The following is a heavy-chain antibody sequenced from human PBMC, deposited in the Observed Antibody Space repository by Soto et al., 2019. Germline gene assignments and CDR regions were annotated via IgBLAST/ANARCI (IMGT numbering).Heavy chain of an antibody. Sequence: QITLKESGPTLVKPTHTLTLTCTFSGFSLSTSGVGVGWVRQPPGKALEWLALIYWDDDKRYSPSLKRRLTTTMAPSNHQVVLTMTNMDPVDPATYFRAHFDFRSSQFGPWGQGTLVTVSS. CDR1: GFSLSTSGVG. D-gene: IGHD6-13*01. J-gene: IGHJ5*02. CDR2: IYWDDDK. V-gene: IGHV2-5*02. CDR3: AHFDFRSSQFGP.